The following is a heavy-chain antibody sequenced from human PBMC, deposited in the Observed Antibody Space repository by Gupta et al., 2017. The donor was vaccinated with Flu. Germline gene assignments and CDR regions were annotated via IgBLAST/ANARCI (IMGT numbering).Heavy chain of an antibody. D-gene: IGHD5-12*01. J-gene: IGHJ5*02. CDR2: IYHSGST. V-gene: IGHV4-38-2*02. CDR3: AREGSRGYSKKRWQNWFDP. Sequence: QVQLQESGPGLVKPSETLSLTCAVSGYSISSGYYWGWIRQPPGKGLEWIGSIYHSGSTYYNPSLKSRVTISVDTSKNQFSLKLSSVTAADTAVYYCAREGSRGYSKKRWQNWFDPWGQGTLVTVSS. CDR1: GYSISSGYY.